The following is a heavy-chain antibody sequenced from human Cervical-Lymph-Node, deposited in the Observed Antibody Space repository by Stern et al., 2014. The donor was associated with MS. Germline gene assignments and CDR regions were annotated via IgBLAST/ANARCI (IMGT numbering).Heavy chain of an antibody. CDR1: GYTFTSYY. D-gene: IGHD5-18*01. Sequence: QVQLVQSGAEVKKPGASVKVSCKASGYTFTSYYMHWVRQAPGQGLEWMGIIHPNDGSASYAQKFQDRVTMTRDTPTSTLYMELSSLSSEDTAVYYCAGGYTFDYWGQGTLVTVSS. J-gene: IGHJ4*02. CDR2: IHPNDGSA. V-gene: IGHV1-46*01. CDR3: AGGYTFDY.